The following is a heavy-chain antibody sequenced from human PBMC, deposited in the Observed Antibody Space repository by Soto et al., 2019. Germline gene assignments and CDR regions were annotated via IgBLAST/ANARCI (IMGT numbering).Heavy chain of an antibody. V-gene: IGHV1-69*01. Sequence: QVPLVQSGAEVKKPGSSVTVSCKASGGTFSSYAIHWVRQAPGQGLEWMGGIIPMYGPAKYAQRFQGRVTITAGESTTTVYMELTSLTSQDTAVYYCARVTAMVRGVIDNWFDPWGHGTLVTGSS. CDR3: ARVTAMVRGVIDNWFDP. CDR1: GGTFSSYA. J-gene: IGHJ5*02. CDR2: IIPMYGPA. D-gene: IGHD3-10*01.